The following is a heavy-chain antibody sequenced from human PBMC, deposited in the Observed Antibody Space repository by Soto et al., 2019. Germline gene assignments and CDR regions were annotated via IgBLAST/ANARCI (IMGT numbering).Heavy chain of an antibody. Sequence: EVQLVESGGGLVKPGGSLRLSCAASGFTFSNAWMTWVRQAPGKGLEWVGRVKSKNDGGTIDYAAAVKDTFNISRDYSKNTLYLQMNSLKTEDTAVYYCIGTYSGSSMRFDYWGQGTLVTVSS. CDR2: VKSKNDGGTI. CDR1: GFTFSNAW. J-gene: IGHJ4*02. CDR3: IGTYSGSSMRFDY. V-gene: IGHV3-15*01. D-gene: IGHD5-12*01.